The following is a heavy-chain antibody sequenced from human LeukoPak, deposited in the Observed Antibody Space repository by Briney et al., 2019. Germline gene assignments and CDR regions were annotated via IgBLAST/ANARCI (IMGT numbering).Heavy chain of an antibody. V-gene: IGHV4-30-2*01. CDR3: ARVDGSSGEFDY. CDR2: IYHSGST. D-gene: IGHD3-22*01. Sequence: LQTLSLTCAVSGGSISSGGYSWSWIRQPPGKGLEWIGYIYHSGSTYYNPSLKSRVTISVDRSKNQFSLKLSSVTAADTAVYYCARVDGSSGEFDYWGQGTLVTVSS. J-gene: IGHJ4*02. CDR1: GGSISSGGYS.